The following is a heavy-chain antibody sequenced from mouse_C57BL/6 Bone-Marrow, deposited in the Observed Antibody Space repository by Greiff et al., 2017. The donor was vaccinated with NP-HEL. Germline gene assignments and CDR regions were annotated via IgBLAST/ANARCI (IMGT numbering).Heavy chain of an antibody. V-gene: IGHV1-59*01. J-gene: IGHJ2*01. Sequence: VQLQQPGAELVRPGTSVKLSCKASGYTFTSYWMHWVKQRPGQGLEWIGVIDPSDSYTNYNQKFKGKATLTVDTSSSTAYMQLSSLTSEDSAVYYCASPIYYDDDGDYWGQGTTLTVSS. CDR3: ASPIYYDDDGDY. CDR1: GYTFTSYW. CDR2: IDPSDSYT. D-gene: IGHD2-4*01.